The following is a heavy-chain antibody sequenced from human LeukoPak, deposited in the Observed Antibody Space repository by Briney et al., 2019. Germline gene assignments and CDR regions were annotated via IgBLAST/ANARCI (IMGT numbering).Heavy chain of an antibody. CDR1: AFTVSSNY. J-gene: IGHJ4*02. CDR3: AKDLMRGYSYGQPFDY. D-gene: IGHD5-18*01. V-gene: IGHV3-53*01. Sequence: GGSLRLSCAASAFTVSSNYMIWVRQAPGKGLEWVSVIYSVGSTYYADSVKGRFTISRDNSKNTLYLQMNSLRAEGTAVYYCAKDLMRGYSYGQPFDYWGQGTLVTVSS. CDR2: IYSVGST.